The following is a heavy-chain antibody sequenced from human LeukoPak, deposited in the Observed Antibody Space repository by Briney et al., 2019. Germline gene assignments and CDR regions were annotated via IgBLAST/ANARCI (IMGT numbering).Heavy chain of an antibody. CDR3: ARDRPGGSSLDY. CDR2: IKQDGSEK. V-gene: IGHV3-7*01. D-gene: IGHD6-13*01. J-gene: IGHJ4*02. Sequence: QPGGSLRLSCAASGFTLSNYWMSWVRQAPGKGLEWVANIKQDGSEKYYVDSVKGRFAISRDNAKNSLYLQMNSLRAEDTAVYYCARDRPGGSSLDYWGQGTLVTVSS. CDR1: GFTLSNYW.